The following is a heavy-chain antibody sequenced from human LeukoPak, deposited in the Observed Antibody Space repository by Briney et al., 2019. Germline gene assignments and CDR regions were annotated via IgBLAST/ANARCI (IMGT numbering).Heavy chain of an antibody. Sequence: ASVKVSCKASGYTFTNYGISWVRQAPGQGLEWMGWISAYNGNTNYAQKLQGRVTMTTDTSTSTAYMGLSRLRSDDTAVYYCARVVTIFGVVIYDYWGQGTLVTVSS. CDR2: ISAYNGNT. J-gene: IGHJ4*02. D-gene: IGHD3-3*01. CDR1: GYTFTNYG. CDR3: ARVVTIFGVVIYDY. V-gene: IGHV1-18*01.